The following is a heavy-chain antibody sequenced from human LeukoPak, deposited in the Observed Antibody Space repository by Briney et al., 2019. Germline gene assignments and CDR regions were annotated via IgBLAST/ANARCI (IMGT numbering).Heavy chain of an antibody. CDR3: ARGRITYYDILTGGNWFDP. Sequence: SETLSLTCAVSGGSISSGGYSWSWTRQPPGKGLEWIGYIYHSASTYYNPSLKSRVTISVDRSKNQFSLKLSSVTAADTAVYYCARGRITYYDILTGGNWFDPWGQGTLVTVSS. CDR2: IYHSAST. V-gene: IGHV4-30-2*01. J-gene: IGHJ5*02. CDR1: GGSISSGGYS. D-gene: IGHD3-9*01.